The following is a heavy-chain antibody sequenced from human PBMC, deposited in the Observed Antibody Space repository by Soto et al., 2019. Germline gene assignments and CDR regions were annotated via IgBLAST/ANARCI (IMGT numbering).Heavy chain of an antibody. CDR1: GASISAYA. V-gene: IGHV4-4*07. CDR3: ARGPYSSGWYVVDY. J-gene: IGHJ4*02. CDR2: LYSSGNT. Sequence: PSETLSLTCTVSGASISAYAWSWIRQPAGKGLEWIGRLYSSGNTNYNPSFKSRLTMSADTSKNQFSLKLSSVTAADTAVHYCARGPYSSGWYVVDYWGQGTLVTVSS. D-gene: IGHD6-19*01.